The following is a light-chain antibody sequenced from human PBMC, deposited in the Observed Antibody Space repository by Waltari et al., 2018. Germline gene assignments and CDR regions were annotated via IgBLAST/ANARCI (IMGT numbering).Light chain of an antibody. V-gene: IGKV3-15*01. CDR1: QSVSSN. J-gene: IGKJ1*01. CDR2: GAS. Sequence: EIVMTQSPATLSVSPGERATLSCRASQSVSSNLAWYQQNPGQAPRLPIYGASTRATGIPARFSGSGSGTEFTLTISSLQSEDFAVYYCQQYNNWPPGRTFGQGTKVEIK. CDR3: QQYNNWPPGRT.